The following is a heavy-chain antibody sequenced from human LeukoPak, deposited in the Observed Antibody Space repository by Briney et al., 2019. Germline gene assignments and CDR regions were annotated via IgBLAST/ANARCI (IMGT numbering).Heavy chain of an antibody. J-gene: IGHJ4*03. Sequence: GGSLRLSCAASGFSFSIYRMNWVRQAPGKGPEWIGYIHLSGAPIHYAEPVKGRFSISRDNVNNALYLQMDNLRVEDTAVYYCARDRGYTRTNTDGYPVFDLWGQGTLVTVSS. CDR2: IHLSGAPI. CDR3: ARDRGYTRTNTDGYPVFDL. CDR1: GFSFSIYR. D-gene: IGHD5-24*01. V-gene: IGHV3-48*03.